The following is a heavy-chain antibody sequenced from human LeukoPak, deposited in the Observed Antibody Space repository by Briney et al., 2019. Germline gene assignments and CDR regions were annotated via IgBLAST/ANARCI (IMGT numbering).Heavy chain of an antibody. V-gene: IGHV3-7*05. D-gene: IGHD2-15*01. J-gene: IGHJ5*02. CDR3: ARDQSRICSGGSFYSGWFDP. Sequence: PGGSLRLSCAASGFTFSSYWMSWVRQAPGKGLEWVANIKQDGSEKYYVDSVKGRFTISRDNAKNSLYLQMNSLRAEDTAVYYCARDQSRICSGGSFYSGWFDPWGQGTLVTVSS. CDR2: IKQDGSEK. CDR1: GFTFSSYW.